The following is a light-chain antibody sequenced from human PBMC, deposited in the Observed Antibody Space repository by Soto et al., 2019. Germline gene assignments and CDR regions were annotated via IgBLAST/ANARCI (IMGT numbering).Light chain of an antibody. J-gene: IGKJ1*01. CDR2: GAS. V-gene: IGKV3-20*01. CDR1: QSVSSSY. Sequence: EIVLTLSPGTLSLSHGERDTLSCRASQSVSSSYLAWYQQKPGQAPRLLMYGASSRATGIPDRFSGSGSGTYFTLTISRLEPEDFAVYYCQQSYRKTFGQGTKVDIK. CDR3: QQSYRKT.